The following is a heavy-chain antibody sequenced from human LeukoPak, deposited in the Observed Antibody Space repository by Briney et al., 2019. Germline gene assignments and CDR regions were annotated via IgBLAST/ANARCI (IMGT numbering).Heavy chain of an antibody. V-gene: IGHV5-51*01. D-gene: IGHD5-24*01. CDR2: IYPGDSDT. CDR1: GYSFTSYW. Sequence: GESLKISCKSSGYSFTSYWIGWVRQMPGKGLEWMGIIYPGDSDTRYSPSFQGQVTISADKSISTAYLQWSSLKASDTAMYYCARHTVEMATGLDYWGQGTLVTVSS. CDR3: ARHTVEMATGLDY. J-gene: IGHJ4*02.